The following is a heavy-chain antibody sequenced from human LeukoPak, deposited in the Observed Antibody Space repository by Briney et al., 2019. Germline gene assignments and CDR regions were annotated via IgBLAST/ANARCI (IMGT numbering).Heavy chain of an antibody. CDR1: GFTFSDYY. V-gene: IGHV3-74*01. CDR2: INSDGSST. Sequence: SGGSLRLSCAASGFTFSDYYMSWIRQAPGKGLEWVSRINSDGSSTSYADSVKGRFTISRDNAKNTLYLQMNSLRAEDTAVYYCAREGGMTTVTWGQGTMVTVSS. CDR3: AREGGMTTVT. J-gene: IGHJ3*01. D-gene: IGHD4-17*01.